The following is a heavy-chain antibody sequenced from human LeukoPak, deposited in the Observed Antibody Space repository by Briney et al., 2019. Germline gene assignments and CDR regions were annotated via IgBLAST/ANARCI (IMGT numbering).Heavy chain of an antibody. J-gene: IGHJ4*02. CDR3: ARDLAYSRLDY. D-gene: IGHD5-18*01. CDR2: INPDGNKK. CDR1: GLTFSSSW. V-gene: IGHV3-7*01. Sequence: GGSLRLSCAVSGLTFSSSWMDWVRQAPGKGLEWVVSINPDGNKKYSADSVKGRFTISRDNAENSLYLQMNSLRVEDTAFYYCARDLAYSRLDYWGQGMLVTVSS.